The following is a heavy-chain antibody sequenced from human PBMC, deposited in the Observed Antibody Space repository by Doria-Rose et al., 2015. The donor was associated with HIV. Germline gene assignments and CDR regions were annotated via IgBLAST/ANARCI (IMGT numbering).Heavy chain of an antibody. CDR1: GVSLSSPGMG. D-gene: IGHD6-13*01. CDR3: ARIKSSRWYHKYYFDF. J-gene: IGHJ4*02. CDR2: IFSDDER. Sequence: QITLKVSGPVLVKPTETLTLTCTVSGVSLSSPGMGVSWIRQPPGKALEWLANIFSDDERSYITSLKSRLTISRGTSKSLVVLTMTDMDPVDTATYYCARIKSSRWYHKYYFDFWGQGTLVIVSA. V-gene: IGHV2-26*01.